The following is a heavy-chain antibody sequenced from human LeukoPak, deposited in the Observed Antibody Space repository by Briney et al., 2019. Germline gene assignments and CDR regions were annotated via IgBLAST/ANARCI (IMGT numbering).Heavy chain of an antibody. J-gene: IGHJ4*02. Sequence: GASVKVSCKASGYTFTGYGISWVRQAPGQGLEWMGWISAYNGNTNYAQKLQGRVTMTTDTSTSTAYMELRSLRSDDTAVYYCARQVDDSSGWDFDYWGQGTLVTVSS. D-gene: IGHD3-22*01. V-gene: IGHV1-18*01. CDR3: ARQVDDSSGWDFDY. CDR1: GYTFTGYG. CDR2: ISAYNGNT.